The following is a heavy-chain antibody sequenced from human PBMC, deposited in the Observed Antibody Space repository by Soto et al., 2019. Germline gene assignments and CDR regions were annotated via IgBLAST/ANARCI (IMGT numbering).Heavy chain of an antibody. CDR3: ARGRASGSYCILDY. CDR1: GDTFTTYD. Sequence: GASVKVSCKASGDTFTTYDINWVRQATGHGLEWMGWINPNSGNIGYAQRFQGRVTMTRDTAIRTAYMEVSSLRSDDTAVYYCARGRASGSYCILDYWGQGTLVTVSS. V-gene: IGHV1-8*01. D-gene: IGHD3-10*01. CDR2: INPNSGNI. J-gene: IGHJ4*02.